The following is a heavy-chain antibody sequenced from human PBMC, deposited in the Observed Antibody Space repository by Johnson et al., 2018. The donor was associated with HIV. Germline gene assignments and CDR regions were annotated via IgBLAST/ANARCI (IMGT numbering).Heavy chain of an antibody. J-gene: IGHJ3*02. CDR3: AKDWGFVGATPAFDI. CDR2: IKRKTDGGTT. CDR1: GLTFTNAW. Sequence: EVQLVESGGGLVKPGGSLRLSCAASGLTFTNAWMNWVRQAPGKGLEWAGRIKRKTDGGTTDYAAPVKGRFTISRDDSKNTLYLQMNSLKTEDTAVYYCAKDWGFVGATPAFDIWGQGTMVTVSS. D-gene: IGHD1-26*01. V-gene: IGHV3-15*01.